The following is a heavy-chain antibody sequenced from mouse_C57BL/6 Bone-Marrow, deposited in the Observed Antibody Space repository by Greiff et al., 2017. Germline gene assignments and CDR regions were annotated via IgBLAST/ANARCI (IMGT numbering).Heavy chain of an antibody. J-gene: IGHJ4*01. Sequence: QVQLKQSGAELVRPGTSVKMSCKASGYTFTNYWLGWAKQRPGHGIEWLGDLYPGGGYTNYNDKFKGKATLTADKSSSTAYMQFSSLTSEDYAIYYSERLRRRYYYAMDDWGQGTSVTVSS. CDR3: ERLRRRYYYAMDD. CDR2: LYPGGGYT. CDR1: GYTFTNYW. V-gene: IGHV1-63*01. D-gene: IGHD2-12*01.